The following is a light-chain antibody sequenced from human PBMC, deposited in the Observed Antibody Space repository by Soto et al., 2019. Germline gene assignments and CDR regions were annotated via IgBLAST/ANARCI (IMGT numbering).Light chain of an antibody. CDR1: QSVGTY. CDR2: DAS. Sequence: EIVLTQSPATLSLSPGERATLSCRASQSVGTYLAWYQHKPGQAPRLLIYDASNRATGIPARFSGSGSGTDFTLTISRLEPEDFAVYYCQQRSNWPPGYTFGQGTKLEIK. V-gene: IGKV3-11*01. J-gene: IGKJ2*01. CDR3: QQRSNWPPGYT.